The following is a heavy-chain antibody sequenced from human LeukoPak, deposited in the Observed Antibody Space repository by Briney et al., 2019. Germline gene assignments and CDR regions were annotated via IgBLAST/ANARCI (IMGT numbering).Heavy chain of an antibody. V-gene: IGHV1-18*01. D-gene: IGHD2-15*01. CDR1: GYTFTSCG. Sequence: ASVKVSFKASGYTFTSCGIYWLRQATGQGLEWMGWISGYNGNTNYAQKYQGRVTMTTDTSTSTAYMELRSLRSDDTAVYYCARVGGCSGARCYSGVYYYDHMDVWGKGTTVTVS. J-gene: IGHJ6*03. CDR2: ISGYNGNT. CDR3: ARVGGCSGARCYSGVYYYDHMDV.